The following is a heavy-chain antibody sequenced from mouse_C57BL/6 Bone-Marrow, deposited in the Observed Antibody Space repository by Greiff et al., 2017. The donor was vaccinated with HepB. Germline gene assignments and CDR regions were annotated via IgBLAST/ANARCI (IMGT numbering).Heavy chain of an antibody. V-gene: IGHV3-6*01. CDR2: ISYDGSN. D-gene: IGHD1-1*01. CDR3: ASEITTVVAKGYFDV. CDR1: GYSITSGYY. Sequence: ESGPGLVKPSQSLSLTCSVTGYSITSGYYWNWIRQFPGNKLEWMGYISYDGSNNYNPSLKNRIPITRDTSNNQFFLKLNSVTTEDTATYYCASEITTVVAKGYFDVWGTGTTVTVSS. J-gene: IGHJ1*03.